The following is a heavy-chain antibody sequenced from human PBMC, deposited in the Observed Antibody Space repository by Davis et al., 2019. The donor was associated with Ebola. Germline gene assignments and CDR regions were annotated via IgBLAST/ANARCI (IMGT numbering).Heavy chain of an antibody. D-gene: IGHD3-22*01. CDR1: GGSFSGYY. CDR2: IHYSGST. CDR3: ARGSRLLLRRGYYYYGMDV. J-gene: IGHJ6*02. Sequence: MPSETLSLTCAVYGGSFSGYYWSWIRQPPGKGLEWIGYIHYSGSTYYNPSLQSRVTISLDTSKNQFSLKLNSVTAADTAVYYCARGSRLLLRRGYYYYGMDVWGQGTTVTVSS. V-gene: IGHV4-34*01.